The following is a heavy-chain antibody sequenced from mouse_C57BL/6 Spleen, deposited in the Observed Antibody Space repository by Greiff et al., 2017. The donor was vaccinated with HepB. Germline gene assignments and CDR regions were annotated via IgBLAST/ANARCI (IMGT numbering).Heavy chain of an antibody. D-gene: IGHD2-4*01. J-gene: IGHJ3*01. CDR2: ISYDGSN. CDR3: AREDDYDGAWFAY. CDR1: GYSITSGYY. V-gene: IGHV3-6*01. Sequence: DVKLQESGPGLVKPSQSLSLTCSVTGYSITSGYYWNWIRQFPGNKLEWMGYISYDGSNNYNPSLKNRISITRDTSKNQFFLKLNSVTTEDTATYYWAREDDYDGAWFAYWGQGTLVTVSA.